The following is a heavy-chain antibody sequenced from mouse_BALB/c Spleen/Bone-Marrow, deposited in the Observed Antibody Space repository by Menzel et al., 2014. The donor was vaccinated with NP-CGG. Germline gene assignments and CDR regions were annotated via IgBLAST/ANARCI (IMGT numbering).Heavy chain of an antibody. J-gene: IGHJ3*01. CDR2: ISSGSSTI. CDR3: ARGIGYDAWFVY. Sequence: EVKVVDSGGGLVQPGGSRKLSFAASGFTFSSIGMHWVRQAPEKGLEWVAYISSGSSTIYYADTVKGRFTISRDNPKNTLFLQMTSLRSEDTAMYYCARGIGYDAWFVYWGQGTLVTVSA. D-gene: IGHD2-2*01. CDR1: GFTFSSIG. V-gene: IGHV5-17*02.